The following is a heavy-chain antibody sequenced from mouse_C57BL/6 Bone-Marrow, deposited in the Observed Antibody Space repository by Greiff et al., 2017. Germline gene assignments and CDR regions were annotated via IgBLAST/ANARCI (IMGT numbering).Heavy chain of an antibody. CDR2: INPNNGGT. V-gene: IGHV1-26*01. D-gene: IGHD2-2*01. Sequence: EVQLQQSGPELVKPGASVTISCKASGYTFTDYYMHWVKQSHGKSLEWIGDINPNNGGTSYTQPFTGMATLTVDKSSSTAYIELRSLTSKDSAGYYCARKLWLRRDVDYWGQGTTLTVSS. CDR3: ARKLWLRRDVDY. CDR1: GYTFTDYY. J-gene: IGHJ2*01.